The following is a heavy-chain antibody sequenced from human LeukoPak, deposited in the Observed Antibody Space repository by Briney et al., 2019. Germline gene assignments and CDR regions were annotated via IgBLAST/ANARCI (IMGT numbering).Heavy chain of an antibody. CDR3: ARVGSSGWYVHPTLDY. J-gene: IGHJ4*02. CDR1: GYTFTGYY. D-gene: IGHD6-19*01. Sequence: GASVKVPCKASGYTFTGYYMHWVRQAPGQGLEWMAWINPNSGGTNYAQKFQGRVTVTRDTSISTAYMELSRLRSDDTAVYYCARVGSSGWYVHPTLDYWGQGTLVTASS. CDR2: INPNSGGT. V-gene: IGHV1-2*02.